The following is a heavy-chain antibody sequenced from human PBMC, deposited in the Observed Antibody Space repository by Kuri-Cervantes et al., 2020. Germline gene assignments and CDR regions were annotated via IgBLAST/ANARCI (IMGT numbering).Heavy chain of an antibody. Sequence: ETLSLTCAASGFTFSGYSMSWVRQTPGKGLEWVSSISSSSIYIYYVDSVKGRFTVSRDNAKNSLYLQMNSLRVGDTAMYYCATDGRPRSGRYYYYGMDVWGQGTTVTVSS. CDR3: ATDGRPRSGRYYYYGMDV. CDR2: ISSSSIYI. V-gene: IGHV3-21*01. J-gene: IGHJ6*02. CDR1: GFTFSGYS. D-gene: IGHD6-19*01.